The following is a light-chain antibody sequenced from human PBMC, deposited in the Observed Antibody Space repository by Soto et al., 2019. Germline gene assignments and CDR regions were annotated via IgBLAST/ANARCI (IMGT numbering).Light chain of an antibody. J-gene: IGKJ4*02. CDR1: QGIRND. CDR2: AAS. CDR3: LPDYNYPLT. Sequence: AIQMTQSPSSLSASVGDRVTITCRASQGIRNDLGWYQQKPGKAPKLLIYAASSLQSGVPSRFSGSGSGTDLTLTISSLQPEDFATYYCLPDYNYPLTFGGGTKVEIK. V-gene: IGKV1-6*01.